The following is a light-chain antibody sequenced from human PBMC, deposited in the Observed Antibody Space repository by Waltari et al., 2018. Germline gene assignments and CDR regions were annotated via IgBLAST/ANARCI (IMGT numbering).Light chain of an antibody. V-gene: IGLV2-14*03. Sequence: QSALTQPASVSGSHGHSITISCTGTSSAVGGYDYVSWYQQHPGKAPKLMIYDVSNRPSGVSNRFSGSKSGNTASLTISGLQAEDEADYYCNSYTSSSTLVFGGGTKLTVL. CDR3: NSYTSSSTLV. CDR1: SSAVGGYDY. J-gene: IGLJ2*01. CDR2: DVS.